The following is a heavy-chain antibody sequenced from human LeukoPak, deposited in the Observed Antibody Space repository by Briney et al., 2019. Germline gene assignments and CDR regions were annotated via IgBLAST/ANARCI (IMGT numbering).Heavy chain of an antibody. Sequence: GGSLRLSCAASGFTFSSNAMSWVRQAPGRGLEWVSGINYSGGSTYYADSVKGRFTISRDNSKNTLYLQMNNLRAEDTAVYYCSRLIAARTPYYFDYWGQGTLVTVSS. V-gene: IGHV3-23*01. D-gene: IGHD6-6*01. CDR3: SRLIAARTPYYFDY. J-gene: IGHJ4*02. CDR2: INYSGGST. CDR1: GFTFSSNA.